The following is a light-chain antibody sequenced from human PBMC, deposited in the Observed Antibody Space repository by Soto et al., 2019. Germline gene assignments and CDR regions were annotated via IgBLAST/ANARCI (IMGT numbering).Light chain of an antibody. CDR1: SSDVGSYNR. V-gene: IGLV2-18*02. CDR2: EVS. J-gene: IGLJ1*01. Sequence: QSALTQPPSVSGSPGQSVTISCTGTSSDVGSYNRVSWYQQPPGTAPKLMIYEVSNRPSGVPDRFSGSKSGNTASLTISGLQPDYEADSYCNSYTSSNTHVFGTVTEVTVL. CDR3: NSYTSSNTHV.